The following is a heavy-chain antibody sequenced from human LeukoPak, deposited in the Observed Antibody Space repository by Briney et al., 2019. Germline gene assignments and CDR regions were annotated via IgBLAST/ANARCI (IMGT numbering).Heavy chain of an antibody. CDR3: ARAASTGTVDY. CDR2: INQDGSET. J-gene: IGHJ4*03. V-gene: IGHV3-7*01. Sequence: PGGSLRLFCAASRFTFGIYWMSWVRQAPGKALEWVANINQDGSETYYVDSVEGRFTISRDNTKNSLYLQMNSLRAEDTALYFCARAASTGTVDYWGQGTMVTVSS. CDR1: RFTFGIYW. D-gene: IGHD6-13*01.